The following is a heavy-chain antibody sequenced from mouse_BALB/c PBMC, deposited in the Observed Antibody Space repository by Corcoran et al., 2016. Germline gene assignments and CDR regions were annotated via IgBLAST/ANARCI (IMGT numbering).Heavy chain of an antibody. V-gene: IGHV14-3*02. J-gene: IGHJ3*01. CDR3: ARGRGQLGLFAY. D-gene: IGHD3-2*01. CDR2: IDPANGNT. Sequence: EVQLQQSGAELVKPGASVKLSCTASGFNIKDTYMHWVKQRPEQGLEWIGRIDPANGNTKYDPKFQGKATITADTSSNTAYLQLSSLTSEDTAVYYCARGRGQLGLFAYWGQGTLVIVSA. CDR1: GFNIKDTY.